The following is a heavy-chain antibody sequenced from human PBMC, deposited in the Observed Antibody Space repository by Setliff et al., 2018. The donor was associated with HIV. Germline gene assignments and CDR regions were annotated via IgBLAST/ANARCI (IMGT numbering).Heavy chain of an antibody. CDR3: ARGSRQLTIFGVVFKTNYYFMDV. J-gene: IGHJ6*03. V-gene: IGHV4-34*01. D-gene: IGHD3-3*01. CDR2: INHDRTT. CDR1: GGSFSGYY. Sequence: SETLSLTCAVYGGSFSGYYWSWIRQPPGKGLEWIGEINHDRTTNYNPSPKSRVTISVDTSKNQFSLTLNSVTAADTAVYYCARGSRQLTIFGVVFKTNYYFMDVWGKGTAVTVSS.